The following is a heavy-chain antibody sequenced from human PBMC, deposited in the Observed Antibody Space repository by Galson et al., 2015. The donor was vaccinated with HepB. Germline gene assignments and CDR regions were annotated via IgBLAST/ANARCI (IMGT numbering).Heavy chain of an antibody. CDR3: TSHYYDFWSGYSFDY. J-gene: IGHJ4*02. CDR2: IRSKANSYAT. Sequence: SLRLSCAASGFTFSGSAMHWVRQASGKGLEWVGRIRSKANSYATAYAASVKGRFTISRDDSKNTAYLQMNSLKTEDTAVYYCTSHYYDFWSGYSFDYWGQGTLVTVSS. V-gene: IGHV3-73*01. D-gene: IGHD3-3*01. CDR1: GFTFSGSA.